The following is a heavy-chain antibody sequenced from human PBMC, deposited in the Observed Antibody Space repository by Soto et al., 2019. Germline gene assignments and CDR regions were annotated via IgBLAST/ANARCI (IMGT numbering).Heavy chain of an antibody. CDR1: GYTFTSYD. Sequence: ASVKVSCKASGYTFTSYDINWVRQATGQGLEWMGWMNPNSGNTGYAQKFQGRVTMTRNTSISTAYMELSSLRSEDTAVYYCARFYDFWSAIFIGFAPWGQGTLVPVSS. CDR2: MNPNSGNT. CDR3: ARFYDFWSAIFIGFAP. V-gene: IGHV1-8*01. J-gene: IGHJ5*02. D-gene: IGHD3-3*01.